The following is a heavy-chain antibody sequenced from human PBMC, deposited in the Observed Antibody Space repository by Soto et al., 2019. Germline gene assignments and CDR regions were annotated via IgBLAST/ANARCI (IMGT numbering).Heavy chain of an antibody. D-gene: IGHD3-3*01. CDR2: IKSKTDGGTT. Sequence: GGSLRLSCAASGFTFSNAWMNWVRQAPGKGLEWVGRIKSKTDGGTTDYAAPVKGRFTISRDDSKNTLYLQMNSLKTEDTAVYYCTTVYDFWSGYYRGRESQPYYFDYWGQGTLVTVSS. J-gene: IGHJ4*02. V-gene: IGHV3-15*07. CDR3: TTVYDFWSGYYRGRESQPYYFDY. CDR1: GFTFSNAW.